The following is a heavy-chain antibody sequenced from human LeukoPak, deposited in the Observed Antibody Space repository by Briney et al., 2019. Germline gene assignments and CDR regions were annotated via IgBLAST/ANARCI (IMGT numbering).Heavy chain of an antibody. J-gene: IGHJ4*02. CDR3: ARGPSGYHNT. D-gene: IGHD5-12*01. CDR1: GFTFSSYS. Sequence: QPGGSLRLSCAASGFTFSSYSMNWVRQAPGKGLEWVSYISSSGSTIYYADSVKGRFTISRDNSKNTLYLQMNSLRAEDTAVYYCARGPSGYHNTGGQGTLVTVSS. V-gene: IGHV3-48*01. CDR2: ISSSGSTI.